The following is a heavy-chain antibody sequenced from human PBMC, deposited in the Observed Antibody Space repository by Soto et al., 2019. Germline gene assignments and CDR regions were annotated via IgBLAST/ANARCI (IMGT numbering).Heavy chain of an antibody. J-gene: IGHJ4*02. CDR3: ARFSLAVAPYFDY. CDR2: IYHSGST. D-gene: IGHD6-19*01. CDR1: GGSISSSNW. V-gene: IGHV4-4*02. Sequence: QVQLQESGPGLVKPSGTLSLTCAVSGGSISSSNWWSWVRQPPGKGLEWIGEIYHSGSTNYNPSLKSRVTTSVDKSKNHFPLKLSSVTAADTAVYYCARFSLAVAPYFDYWGQGTLVTVSS.